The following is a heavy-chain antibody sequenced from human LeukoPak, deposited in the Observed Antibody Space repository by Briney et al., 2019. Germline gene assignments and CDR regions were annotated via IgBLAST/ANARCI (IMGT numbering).Heavy chain of an antibody. CDR2: IYAGDSSI. CDR1: GSTFSTYS. V-gene: IGHV5-51*01. J-gene: IGHJ4*02. Sequence: GESLKISCKGSGSTFSTYSFAWVRQMPGKGLEWMGVIYAGDSSIRYSPSFQGQVTISVDKSINTVYLQWSSLKASDSAIYYCARHSCYDSWGQGTLVTVSS. CDR3: ARHSCYDS. D-gene: IGHD3-16*01.